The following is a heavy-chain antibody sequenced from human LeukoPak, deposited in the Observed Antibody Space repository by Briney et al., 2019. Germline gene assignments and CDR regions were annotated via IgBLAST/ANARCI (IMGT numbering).Heavy chain of an antibody. Sequence: GGSLRLSCAASGFTFTNYAMSWVRQAPGTGLEWVSGISNGGGGTYYADSVKGRFTISRDNSKNTLFLQLSSLRAEDTAVYYCAKITMVRGVIKDWGQGTLVTVSS. CDR1: GFTFTNYA. V-gene: IGHV3-23*01. D-gene: IGHD3-10*01. J-gene: IGHJ4*02. CDR3: AKITMVRGVIKD. CDR2: ISNGGGGT.